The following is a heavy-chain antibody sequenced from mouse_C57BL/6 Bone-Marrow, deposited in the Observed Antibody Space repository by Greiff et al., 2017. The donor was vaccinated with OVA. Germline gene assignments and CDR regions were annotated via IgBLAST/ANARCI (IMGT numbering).Heavy chain of an antibody. J-gene: IGHJ4*01. D-gene: IGHD1-1*01. Sequence: VQLQQPGAELVKPGASVKMSCKASGYTFTSYWITWVKQRPGQGLEWIGDIYPGSGSTNYNEKFKSKATLTVDTSSSTAYMQLSSLTSEDSAVYYWAREREGYYGSSYRDAIDYWGQGTSVTVSS. CDR1: GYTFTSYW. V-gene: IGHV1-55*01. CDR3: AREREGYYGSSYRDAIDY. CDR2: IYPGSGST.